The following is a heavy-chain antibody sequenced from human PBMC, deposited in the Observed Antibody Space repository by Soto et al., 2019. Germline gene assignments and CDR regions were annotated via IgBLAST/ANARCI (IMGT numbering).Heavy chain of an antibody. J-gene: IGHJ4*02. Sequence: QVQLQESGPGLVKPSQTLSLTCTVSGGSISSGGYYWSWIRQHPGKGLEWIGYIYYSGSTYYNPSLKSRVTTSADTSKNPFSLKLSSVTAADTAVCYCARGTHYYGSGSYHFDYWGQGTLVTVSS. V-gene: IGHV4-31*03. D-gene: IGHD3-10*01. CDR2: IYYSGST. CDR1: GGSISSGGYY. CDR3: ARGTHYYGSGSYHFDY.